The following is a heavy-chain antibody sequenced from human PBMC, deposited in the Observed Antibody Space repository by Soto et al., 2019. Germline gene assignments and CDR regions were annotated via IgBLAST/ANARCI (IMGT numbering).Heavy chain of an antibody. CDR2: IYYSGST. CDR3: ARVLVFYGGFDP. J-gene: IGHJ5*02. Sequence: SETLSLTCTVSGGSISSYYWSWIRQPPGKGLEWIGYIYYSGSTNYNPSLKSRVTISRDNAKNSLYLQMNSLRVEDTAVYYCARVLVFYGGFDPWGQGTPVTVSS. CDR1: GGSISSYY. D-gene: IGHD2-21*02. V-gene: IGHV4-59*12.